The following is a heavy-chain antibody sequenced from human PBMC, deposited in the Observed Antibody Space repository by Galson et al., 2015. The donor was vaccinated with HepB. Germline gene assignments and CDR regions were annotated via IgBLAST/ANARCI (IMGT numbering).Heavy chain of an antibody. CDR1: GGTFSNYA. CDR3: AKERRNSGWYIKTYYNYYGLDV. Sequence: SVKVSCKASGGTFSNYAINWVRQAPGQGLEWMGGIIPIFGTTIYAQKFQDRVTITADESTSTAYMELSSLRSEDTAVYYCAKERRNSGWYIKTYYNYYGLDVWGQGTTVTVSS. D-gene: IGHD6-19*01. J-gene: IGHJ6*02. CDR2: IIPIFGTT. V-gene: IGHV1-69*13.